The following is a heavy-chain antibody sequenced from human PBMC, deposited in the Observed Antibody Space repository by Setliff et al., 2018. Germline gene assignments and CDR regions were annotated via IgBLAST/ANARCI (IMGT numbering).Heavy chain of an antibody. CDR2: IHYSGGT. CDR1: GGSISSGSYY. D-gene: IGHD3-10*01. CDR3: ARRGYYYGWGDSNAFDI. Sequence: PSETLSLTCTVSGGSISSGSYYWGWIRQPPRKGLEWIGSIHYSGGTYYNPSLKSRVTISVDTSKNQFSLELSSVTAADTAVYYCARRGYYYGWGDSNAFDIWGQGTMVTVAS. J-gene: IGHJ3*02. V-gene: IGHV4-39*01.